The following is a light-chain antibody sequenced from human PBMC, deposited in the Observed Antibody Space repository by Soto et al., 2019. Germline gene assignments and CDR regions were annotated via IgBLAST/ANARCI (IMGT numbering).Light chain of an antibody. J-gene: IGLJ1*01. V-gene: IGLV6-57*04. CDR3: QSYDSSTPYV. Sequence: NFMLTQPHSVSESPGKTVTISCTRSSGSIASNYVQWYQQRPGSAPTTVIYEDNQRPSGVPDRFSGSIDSSSNSASLAISGLKTEDEADYCFQSYDSSTPYVFGTGTKLAVL. CDR2: EDN. CDR1: SGSIASNY.